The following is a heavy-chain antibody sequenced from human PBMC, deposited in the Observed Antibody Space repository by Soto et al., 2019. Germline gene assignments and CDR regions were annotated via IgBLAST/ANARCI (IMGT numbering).Heavy chain of an antibody. CDR3: ARDQTGIFDY. CDR2: IYYSGST. Sequence: QVQLQESGPGLVKPSETLSLTCTVSGGSVSSGNYYWSWIRQPPGKELEWIGYIYYSGSTNYNPSLKSRVTISVDTSKNQFSLKLTSVTAADTAVYYCARDQTGIFDYWGQGTLVTVSS. CDR1: GGSVSSGNYY. V-gene: IGHV4-61*01. J-gene: IGHJ4*02.